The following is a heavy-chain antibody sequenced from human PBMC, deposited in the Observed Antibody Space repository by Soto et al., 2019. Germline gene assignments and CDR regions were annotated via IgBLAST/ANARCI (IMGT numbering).Heavy chain of an antibody. CDR2: VSYDGKNK. Sequence: QVQLVESGGGVVQPGTSLGLSCAPSGFTFSSYGMYWVRQAPGKGLEWVAVVSYDGKNKYYADSVKGRFTISRDNAKNMLYLQMNSLRAEDTAMYYCAKDLGQQLVLNYGMDVWGHGTTVTVS. D-gene: IGHD6-13*01. CDR1: GFTFSSYG. CDR3: AKDLGQQLVLNYGMDV. V-gene: IGHV3-30*18. J-gene: IGHJ6*02.